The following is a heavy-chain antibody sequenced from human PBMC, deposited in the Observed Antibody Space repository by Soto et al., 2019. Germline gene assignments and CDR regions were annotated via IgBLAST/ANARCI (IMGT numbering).Heavy chain of an antibody. V-gene: IGHV1-69*13. Sequence: ASVKVSCKASGGSFSSYAISWVQQAPGQGLEWMGGIIPIFGTANYAQKFQGRVTITADESTSTAYMELSSLRSEDTAVYYCARDSGSGWPYYFDYWGQGTLVTVSS. D-gene: IGHD6-19*01. CDR3: ARDSGSGWPYYFDY. CDR2: IIPIFGTA. J-gene: IGHJ4*02. CDR1: GGSFSSYA.